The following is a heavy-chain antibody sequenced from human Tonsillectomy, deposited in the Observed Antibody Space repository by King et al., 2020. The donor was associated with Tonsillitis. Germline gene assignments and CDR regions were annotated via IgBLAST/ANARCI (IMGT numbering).Heavy chain of an antibody. CDR2: ISSNVGST. Sequence: VQLVESGGGLVQPGGSLRLSCSASGFTFSSYAMHLVRQAPGKGLEYVSAISSNVGSTYYADSVKGRFTISRDNSKNTLYLQMSSLRAEDTAVYYCVKFGGNENDAFDIWGQGTMVTVSS. V-gene: IGHV3-64D*06. CDR3: VKFGGNENDAFDI. D-gene: IGHD4-23*01. J-gene: IGHJ3*02. CDR1: GFTFSSYA.